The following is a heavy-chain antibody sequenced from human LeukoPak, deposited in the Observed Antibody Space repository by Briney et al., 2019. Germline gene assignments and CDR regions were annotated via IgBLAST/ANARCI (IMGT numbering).Heavy chain of an antibody. CDR1: GGYTLTELS. Sequence: ASVKVSCKVSGGYTLTELSMHWVRQAPGKGLEWVGGFDPEDAETIYAPKFQDRVTMTEDTSTDTAYMEMRSLRSEDTAVFYCASMVRGVIVPYFDYWGQGTLVTVSS. CDR3: ASMVRGVIVPYFDY. D-gene: IGHD3-10*01. V-gene: IGHV1-24*01. CDR2: FDPEDAET. J-gene: IGHJ4*02.